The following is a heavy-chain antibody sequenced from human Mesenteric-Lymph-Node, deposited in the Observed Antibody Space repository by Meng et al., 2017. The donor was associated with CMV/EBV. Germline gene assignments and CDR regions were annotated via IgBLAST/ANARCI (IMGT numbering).Heavy chain of an antibody. V-gene: IGHV4-39*01. Sequence: SETLSLTCSVSGVSISHSYYWGWIRQSPGRGLEWIGNVHYSGITYYNPSLSSRVTISVDTSKNQLSLKLSSVTAADTAVYYCAGHSHSGSYGYRAFDIWGQGTMVTVSS. J-gene: IGHJ3*02. CDR1: GVSISHSYY. D-gene: IGHD3-16*01. CDR3: AGHSHSGSYGYRAFDI. CDR2: VHYSGIT.